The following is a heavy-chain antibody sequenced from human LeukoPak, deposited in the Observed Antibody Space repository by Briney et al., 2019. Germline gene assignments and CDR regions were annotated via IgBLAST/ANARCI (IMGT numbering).Heavy chain of an antibody. V-gene: IGHV4-59*01. CDR2: IYYSGST. Sequence: SETLSLTCTVSGGSISSYYWSWIRQPPGKGLEWIGYIYYSGSTNYNPSLKSRVTISVDTSKNQFSLKLSSVTAADTAVYYCARERLNYYGSGSDAFDIWGQGTMVTVSS. J-gene: IGHJ3*02. CDR3: ARERLNYYGSGSDAFDI. D-gene: IGHD3-10*01. CDR1: GGSISSYY.